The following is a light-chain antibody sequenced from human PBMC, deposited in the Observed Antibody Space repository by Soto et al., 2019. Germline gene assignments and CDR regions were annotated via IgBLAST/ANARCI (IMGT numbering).Light chain of an antibody. J-gene: IGLJ1*01. CDR3: SCLGF. CDR2: EVT. V-gene: IGLV2-8*01. Sequence: QSAPTQPPSASGSLGQSVTISCTGTSTDIGAYNFVSWFQQHPGKAPKLIIYEVTQRPSGVPDRFSGSKSGNTASLTVSGLQAEDEAVYYCSCLGFFGTGTKVTVL. CDR1: STDIGAYNF.